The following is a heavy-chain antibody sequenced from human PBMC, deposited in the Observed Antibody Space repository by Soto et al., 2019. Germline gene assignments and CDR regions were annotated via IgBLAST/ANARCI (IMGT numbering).Heavy chain of an antibody. D-gene: IGHD3-16*01. Sequence: QVQLVQSGAEVQSPWASVKVSCKASGYNVTNYYMHWVRQAPGQALEWMGVIHYSGATPTYAQKFQGRVSMARDQSTSTAYVELSSLTSEDTAVYYCARGGPDFATIGSFDYWGQGTLVTVSS. J-gene: IGHJ4*02. CDR2: IHYSGATP. CDR3: ARGGPDFATIGSFDY. CDR1: GYNVTNYY. V-gene: IGHV1-46*01.